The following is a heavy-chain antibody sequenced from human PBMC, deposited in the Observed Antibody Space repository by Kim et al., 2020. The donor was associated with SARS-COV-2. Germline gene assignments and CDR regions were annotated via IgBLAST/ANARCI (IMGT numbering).Heavy chain of an antibody. CDR3: ARLSGRYVFAISPTLDYFDY. D-gene: IGHD2-21*01. Sequence: GESLKISCKGSGYSFTSYWIGWVRQMPGKGLEWMGIIYPGDSDTRYSPSFQGQVTISADKSISTAYLQWSSLKASDTAMYYCARLSGRYVFAISPTLDYFDYWGQGTLVTVSS. CDR2: IYPGDSDT. CDR1: GYSFTSYW. J-gene: IGHJ4*02. V-gene: IGHV5-51*01.